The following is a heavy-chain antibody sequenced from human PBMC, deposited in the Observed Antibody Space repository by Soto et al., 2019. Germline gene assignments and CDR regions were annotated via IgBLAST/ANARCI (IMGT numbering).Heavy chain of an antibody. D-gene: IGHD3-16*01. V-gene: IGHV1-18*01. CDR1: GYTFTRHG. Sequence: QVQLVQSGAEVKKPGASVKVSCKTSGYTFTRHGLSWARQAPGQGLEWMGWNSSYIDNTNYAQKFQGRITMTTDTSTSTAYMELRSLRSDDTAVYYCARGRSLGPRAYDATDIWGQGTMVTVSS. CDR3: ARGRSLGPRAYDATDI. J-gene: IGHJ3*02. CDR2: NSSYIDNT.